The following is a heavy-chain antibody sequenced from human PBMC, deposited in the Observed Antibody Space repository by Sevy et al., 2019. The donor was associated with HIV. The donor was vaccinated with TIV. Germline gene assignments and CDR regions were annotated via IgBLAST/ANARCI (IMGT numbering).Heavy chain of an antibody. J-gene: IGHJ4*02. CDR2: IWYDGSNK. CDR1: GFTFSSYG. V-gene: IGHV3-33*01. D-gene: IGHD3-22*01. Sequence: GGSLRLSCAASGFTFSSYGMHWVRQAPGKGLEWVALIWYDGSNKYYADSVKGRFTISRDNSKNTLYLQMNSLRAEDTAVYYCARTNIKPYYYDSSGYWYFDYWGQGTLVTVSS. CDR3: ARTNIKPYYYDSSGYWYFDY.